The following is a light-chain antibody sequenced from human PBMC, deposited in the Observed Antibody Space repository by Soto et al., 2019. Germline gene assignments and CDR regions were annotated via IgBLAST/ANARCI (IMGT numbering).Light chain of an antibody. CDR1: QSVRSS. V-gene: IGKV3-15*01. CDR2: DAS. J-gene: IGKJ1*01. CDR3: QQYNSWPET. Sequence: EILMTQSPGTLSVSPGERATLLCRASQSVRSSLAWYQQKTGQAPRILIYDASTRDTGIPARFSGSGSGTEFTLPISSLQSEDFEVYYCQQYNSWPETFGQGTKVDIK.